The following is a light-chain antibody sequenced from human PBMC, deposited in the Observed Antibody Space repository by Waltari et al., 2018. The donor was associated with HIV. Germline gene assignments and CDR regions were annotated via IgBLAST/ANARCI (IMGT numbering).Light chain of an antibody. Sequence: QAGLPQPPSVSKGLRQTATLTCTGDSNNVGNQGATWLQQHQGHPPKLLFYKNNNRRSGISGRFSASKSGNTAPLTITGLQPEDEADYFCSAWDRSLSAVIFGGGTTLFVL. CDR2: KNN. V-gene: IGLV10-54*04. J-gene: IGLJ2*01. CDR1: SNNVGNQG. CDR3: SAWDRSLSAVI.